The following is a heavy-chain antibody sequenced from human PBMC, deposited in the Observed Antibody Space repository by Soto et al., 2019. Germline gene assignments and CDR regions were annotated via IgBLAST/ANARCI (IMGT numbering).Heavy chain of an antibody. V-gene: IGHV3-30*18. Sequence: QVQLVESGGGVVQPGRSLRLSCAASGFTFSRYGMHWVRQAPGKGLERVAVMSYDVSNQYYSDSVKGRFIISRDNSKNTLNQQMNSLRAEDMAVYYSAKNTQVDTYYDFWSGYYEYYYYGMDVWGQGTTVTVSS. CDR3: AKNTQVDTYYDFWSGYYEYYYYGMDV. CDR1: GFTFSRYG. J-gene: IGHJ6*02. D-gene: IGHD3-3*01. CDR2: MSYDVSNQ.